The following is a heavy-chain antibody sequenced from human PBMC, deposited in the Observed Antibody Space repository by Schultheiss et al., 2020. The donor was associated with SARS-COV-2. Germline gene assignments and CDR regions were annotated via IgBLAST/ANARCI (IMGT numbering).Heavy chain of an antibody. V-gene: IGHV4-59*01. CDR3: ARVSYSRTFDI. CDR1: GGSFSGYY. Sequence: SETLSLTCAVYGGSFSGYYWSWIRQPPGKGLEWIGSIYYSGSTNYNPSLKSRVTMSVDTSKNQFSLKLSSVTAADTAVYYCARVSYSRTFDIWGQGTMVTVSS. J-gene: IGHJ3*02. CDR2: IYYSGST. D-gene: IGHD2-21*01.